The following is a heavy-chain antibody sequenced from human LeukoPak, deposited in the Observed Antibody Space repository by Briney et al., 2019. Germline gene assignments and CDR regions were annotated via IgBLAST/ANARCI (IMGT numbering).Heavy chain of an antibody. D-gene: IGHD6-19*01. J-gene: IGHJ4*02. Sequence: GGSLRLSCAASGFTFSSYSMNWVRQAPGKGLEWVSAISGSGGSTYYADSVKGRFTISRDKSQNTPYLQMNSLRVEDTAVYYCAKDQSNIAVAGTHDHWGQETLVTVSS. V-gene: IGHV3-23*01. CDR1: GFTFSSYS. CDR3: AKDQSNIAVAGTHDH. CDR2: ISGSGGST.